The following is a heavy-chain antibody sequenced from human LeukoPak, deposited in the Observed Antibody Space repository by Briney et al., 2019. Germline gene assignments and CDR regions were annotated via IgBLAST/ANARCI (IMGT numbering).Heavy chain of an antibody. CDR1: GFTFSSYA. CDR3: AKDRSYYGSGSPGYYYGMDV. J-gene: IGHJ6*02. D-gene: IGHD3-10*01. CDR2: ITGSGAST. Sequence: PGGSLRLSCAASGFTFSSYAMSWVRQAPGKGLEWVSGITGSGASTFYADSVKGRFTISRDNSKNTLYLQMNSLRAEDTAVYYCAKDRSYYGSGSPGYYYGMDVWGQGTTVTVSS. V-gene: IGHV3-23*01.